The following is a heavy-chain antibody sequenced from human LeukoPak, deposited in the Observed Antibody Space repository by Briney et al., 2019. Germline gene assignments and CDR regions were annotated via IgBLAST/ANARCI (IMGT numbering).Heavy chain of an antibody. D-gene: IGHD6-19*01. CDR1: GFTFSSYG. V-gene: IGHV3-30*03. Sequence: GRSLRLSCAASGFTFSSYGMHWVRQAPGKGLEWVAVISYDGSNKYHADSVKGRFTISRDNAKNTLYLQMNSLIAEDTAVYFCTRAGYSSGFDSWGQGTLVTVSS. CDR3: TRAGYSSGFDS. CDR2: ISYDGSNK. J-gene: IGHJ5*01.